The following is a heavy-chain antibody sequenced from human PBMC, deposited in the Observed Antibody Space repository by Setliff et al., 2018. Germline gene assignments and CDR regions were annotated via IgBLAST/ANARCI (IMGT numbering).Heavy chain of an antibody. Sequence: GGSLRLSCAASGFNFSTYRMHWVRQAPGKGLEWVAVIWDDGGNKYHADSVKGRFTISRDNSKNTLYLQMNSLRAEDTAVYYCAKGFGGRGYDYYMDVWGKGTTVTV. CDR2: IWDDGGNK. J-gene: IGHJ6*03. D-gene: IGHD3-3*01. CDR3: AKGFGGRGYDYYMDV. CDR1: GFNFSTYR. V-gene: IGHV3-30*02.